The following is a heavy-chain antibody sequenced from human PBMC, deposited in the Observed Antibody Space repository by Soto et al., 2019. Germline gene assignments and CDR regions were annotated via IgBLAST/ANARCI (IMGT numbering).Heavy chain of an antibody. CDR1: GFTFSSYA. CDR2: ISYDGSNK. CDR3: ARDTGAYCGGDCYSPGDYYYGMDV. Sequence: GGSLRLSCAASGFTFSSYAMHWVRQAPGKGLEWVAVISYDGSNKYYADSVKGRFTISRDNSKNTLYLQMNSLRAEDTAVYYCARDTGAYCGGDCYSPGDYYYGMDVWGQGTTVTVSS. V-gene: IGHV3-30-3*01. J-gene: IGHJ6*02. D-gene: IGHD2-21*02.